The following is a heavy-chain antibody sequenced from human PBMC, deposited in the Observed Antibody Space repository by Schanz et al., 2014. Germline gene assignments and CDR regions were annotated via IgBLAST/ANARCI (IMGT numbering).Heavy chain of an antibody. CDR3: AKEWSPSF. J-gene: IGHJ4*02. D-gene: IGHD1-26*01. V-gene: IGHV3-33*06. CDR2: VKQDGSEK. CDR1: GFTFSAYG. Sequence: QVQLVESGGGVVQPGRSLRLSCAASGFTFSAYGMHWVRQAPGKGLEWVASVKQDGSEKYYVDSVKGRFTISRDNSKNILYLQMNSLRAEDTAIYYCAKEWSPSFWGQGTLVTVSS.